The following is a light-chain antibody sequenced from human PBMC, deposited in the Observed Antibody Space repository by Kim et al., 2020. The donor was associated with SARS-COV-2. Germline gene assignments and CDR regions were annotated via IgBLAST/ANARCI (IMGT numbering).Light chain of an antibody. J-gene: IGLJ3*02. Sequence: LTQPASVSGSPGQSITISCTGTSSDVGGYNYVSWYQQHPGKAPKLMIYDVSNRPSGVSNRFSGSKSGNTASLTISGLQAEDEADYYCSSYTSSSTWVFGGGTQLTV. CDR2: DVS. V-gene: IGLV2-14*03. CDR1: SSDVGGYNY. CDR3: SSYTSSSTWV.